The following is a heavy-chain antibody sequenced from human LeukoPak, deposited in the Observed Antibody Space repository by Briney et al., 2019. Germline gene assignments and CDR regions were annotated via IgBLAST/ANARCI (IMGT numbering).Heavy chain of an antibody. Sequence: SSETLSLTCTVSGGSISSSGYYWGWIRQPPGKGLEWIGSIYYSGSTYYNPSLKSRVSISADTSRGQFSLKLTSVTAADTAVYYCASRKLGNDYWGQGILVTVTS. V-gene: IGHV4-39*07. CDR3: ASRKLGNDY. CDR2: IYYSGST. D-gene: IGHD7-27*01. J-gene: IGHJ4*02. CDR1: GGSISSSGYY.